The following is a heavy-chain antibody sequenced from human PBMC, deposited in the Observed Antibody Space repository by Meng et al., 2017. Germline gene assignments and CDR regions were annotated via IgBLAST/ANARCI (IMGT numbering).Heavy chain of an antibody. CDR1: GSTFTGYY. Sequence: VQVGQSGGEGKKLGASVKVLCNASGSTFTGYYMHWVRQAPGQGLEWMGRINPNGGGTNYAQKFQGRVTMTRDTSISTAYMELSRLISDDTAVYYCARDSATGDFWGQGTLVTVSS. CDR3: ARDSATGDF. V-gene: IGHV1-2*06. J-gene: IGHJ4*02. CDR2: INPNGGGT. D-gene: IGHD5-12*01.